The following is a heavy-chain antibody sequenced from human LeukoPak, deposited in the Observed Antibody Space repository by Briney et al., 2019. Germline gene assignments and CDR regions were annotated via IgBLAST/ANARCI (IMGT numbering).Heavy chain of an antibody. Sequence: QSGGSLRLSCAASGFTFSNYEMNWVRQAPGKGLEWVSYISRSGSSIYYADSVKGRFTISRDNARNSLYLQMNSLRAEDTAVYYCARGAYYYIFWGLGTLVTVSS. D-gene: IGHD3-10*01. J-gene: IGHJ4*02. V-gene: IGHV3-48*03. CDR2: ISRSGSSI. CDR3: ARGAYYYIF. CDR1: GFTFSNYE.